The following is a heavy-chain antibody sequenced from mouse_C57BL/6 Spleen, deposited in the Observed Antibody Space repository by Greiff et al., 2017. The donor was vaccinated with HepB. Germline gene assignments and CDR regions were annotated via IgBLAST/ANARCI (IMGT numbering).Heavy chain of an antibody. CDR3: ARSLDYDHAMDY. CDR2: IDPSDSET. CDR1: GYTFTSYW. V-gene: IGHV1-52*01. Sequence: QVQLKQPGAELVRPGSSVKLSCKASGYTFTSYWMHWVKQRPIQGLEWIGNIDPSDSETHYNQKFKDKATLTVDKSSSTAYMQLSSLTSEDSAVYYCARSLDYDHAMDYWGQGTSVTVSS. D-gene: IGHD2-4*01. J-gene: IGHJ4*01.